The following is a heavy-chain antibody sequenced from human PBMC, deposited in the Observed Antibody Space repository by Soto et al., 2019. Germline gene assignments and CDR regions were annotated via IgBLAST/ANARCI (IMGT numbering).Heavy chain of an antibody. CDR3: AKYFGNRMINWFDP. CDR1: GFTFRSYA. CDR2: ISGSGGKT. J-gene: IGHJ5*02. D-gene: IGHD3-16*01. V-gene: IGHV3-23*01. Sequence: GGSLRLSCAASGFTFRSYAMSWVRQAPGKGLEWVSGISGSGGKTYYADSVKGRFTTSRGNSKNTVYLRMHSLRAEHTPTYYSAKYFGNRMINWFDPWGQGTLVTVSS.